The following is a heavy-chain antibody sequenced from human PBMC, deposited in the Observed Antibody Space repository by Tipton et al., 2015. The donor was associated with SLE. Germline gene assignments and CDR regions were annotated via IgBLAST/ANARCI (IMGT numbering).Heavy chain of an antibody. CDR3: ARSSSVRTLLWPTFAY. D-gene: IGHD2/OR15-2a*01. CDR1: GISISSAGYS. J-gene: IGHJ4*02. V-gene: IGHV4-30-2*06. CDR2: MYNTGST. Sequence: TLSLTCTVSGISISSAGYSWSWIRQSPGKGLEWIGYMYNTGSTSYNPSLKSRVTISVDRSKNQFSLKLSSVTAADTAVYFCARSSSVRTLLWPTFAYWGQGTLVTVSS.